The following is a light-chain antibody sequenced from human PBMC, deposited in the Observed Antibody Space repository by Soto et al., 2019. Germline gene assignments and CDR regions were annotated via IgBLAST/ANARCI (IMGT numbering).Light chain of an antibody. CDR1: QSISND. CDR3: QQSYSTPFT. J-gene: IGKJ3*01. CDR2: AAS. Sequence: DIQMTQSPSSLSASVGDRVTITCRASQSISNDLNWYQQKPGKSPKLLIYAASNLQSGVPSRFSGSGSGTDFTLTISSLQPEDFATYYCQQSYSTPFTFGPGTKVDIK. V-gene: IGKV1-39*01.